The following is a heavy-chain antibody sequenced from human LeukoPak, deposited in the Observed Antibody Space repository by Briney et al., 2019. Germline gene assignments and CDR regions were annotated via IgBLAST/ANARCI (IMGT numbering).Heavy chain of an antibody. CDR3: ARGPNGMDV. Sequence: GGSLRLSCAASGFTFTSYSMNWVRQAPGKGLEWVSTISGGGGSTYYADSVKGRFTISRDNSKNTLYLQVNSLRSEDTAVYYCARGPNGMDVWGQGTTVTVSS. V-gene: IGHV3-23*01. CDR2: ISGGGGST. J-gene: IGHJ6*02. CDR1: GFTFTSYS.